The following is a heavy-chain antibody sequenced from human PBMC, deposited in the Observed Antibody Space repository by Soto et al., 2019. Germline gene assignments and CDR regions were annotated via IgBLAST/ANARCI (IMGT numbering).Heavy chain of an antibody. CDR3: ARQQYTVVTAFDV. CDR1: GGSITPYY. J-gene: IGHJ3*01. D-gene: IGHD2-15*01. V-gene: IGHV4-59*07. Sequence: QVQLQESGPGLVKTSDTLSLTCTVSGGSITPYYWSWIRQPPGEGLEWIGYVSYSGKTGYNPSLKSRVPMSIVTSKNEFSLKLTSLTAADAATYYCARQQYTVVTAFDVWGQGTTVAVSS. CDR2: VSYSGKT.